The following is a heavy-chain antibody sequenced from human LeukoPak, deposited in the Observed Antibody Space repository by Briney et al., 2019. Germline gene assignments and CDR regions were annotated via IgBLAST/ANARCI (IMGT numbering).Heavy chain of an antibody. V-gene: IGHV1-18*01. CDR2: ISAYNGNT. D-gene: IGHD2-2*01. CDR3: ARDLGSLLVVPAAYDY. CDR1: GYTFTSYG. J-gene: IGHJ4*02. Sequence: GASVKVSCKASGYTFTSYGISWVRQAPGQGLEWMGWISAYNGNTNYAQKLQGRVTMTTDTSTSTAYMELRSLRSDDTAVYYCARDLGSLLVVPAAYDYWGQGTLVTVSS.